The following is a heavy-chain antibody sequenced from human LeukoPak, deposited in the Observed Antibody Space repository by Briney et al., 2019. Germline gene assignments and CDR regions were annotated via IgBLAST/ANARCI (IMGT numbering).Heavy chain of an antibody. V-gene: IGHV4-30-4*08. CDR3: AREAPGVGATPSGAFDI. J-gene: IGHJ3*02. CDR2: IYYSGST. CDR1: GGSISSGDYY. D-gene: IGHD1-26*01. Sequence: KPSQTLSLTCTVSGGSISSGDYYWSWIRQPPGKGLEWIGYIYYSGSTYYNPSLKSRVTISVDTSKNQLSLKLSSVTAADTAVYYCAREAPGVGATPSGAFDIWGQGTMVTVSS.